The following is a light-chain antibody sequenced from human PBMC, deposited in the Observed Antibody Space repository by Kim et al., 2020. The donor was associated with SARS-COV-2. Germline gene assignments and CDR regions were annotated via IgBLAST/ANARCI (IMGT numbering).Light chain of an antibody. CDR2: GAS. Sequence: VLTPSQSTLTLSPGDQGTLSCRASQRVVNNYLAWYQQRPGQAPRLLIYGASSRATGIPARFSGSGSGTDFTLTISRLEPEDFAVYYCQQCSTSPFTFGPGTRLDIK. CDR1: QRVVNNY. CDR3: QQCSTSPFT. J-gene: IGKJ5*01. V-gene: IGKV3-20*01.